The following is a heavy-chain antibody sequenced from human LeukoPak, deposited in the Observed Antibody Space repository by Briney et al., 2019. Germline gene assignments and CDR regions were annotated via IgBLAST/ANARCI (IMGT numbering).Heavy chain of an antibody. D-gene: IGHD3-22*01. CDR1: GGSISSYY. CDR2: IYYSGTT. J-gene: IGHJ6*03. CDR3: ARVPVRGTMDV. Sequence: PSETLSLTCTVSGGSISSYYWSWIRQPPGKGLEWIGYIYYSGTTNYNPSLKSRFTISGDTSKNQFSLKLSAVTAADTAVYYCARVPVRGTMDVWGKGTTVTVSS. V-gene: IGHV4-59*01.